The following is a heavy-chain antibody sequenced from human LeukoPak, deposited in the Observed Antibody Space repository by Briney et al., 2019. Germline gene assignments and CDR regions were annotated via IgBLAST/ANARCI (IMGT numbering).Heavy chain of an antibody. J-gene: IGHJ4*02. CDR2: INNSGNT. Sequence: SETLSLTCAVYGGSFSGYYWSWIRQPPGKGLEWIGEINNSGNTNYNPSLKSRVIISVDTSKNQFSLKLSSVTAADTAVYYCARALRGYSYGSGYFDYWGQGTLVTVSS. D-gene: IGHD5-18*01. CDR3: ARALRGYSYGSGYFDY. CDR1: GGSFSGYY. V-gene: IGHV4-34*01.